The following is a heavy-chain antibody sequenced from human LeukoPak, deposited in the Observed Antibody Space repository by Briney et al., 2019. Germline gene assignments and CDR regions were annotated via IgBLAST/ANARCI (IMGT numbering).Heavy chain of an antibody. D-gene: IGHD4-17*01. J-gene: IGHJ4*02. CDR2: ISGSGGCT. V-gene: IGHV3-23*01. CDR1: GFTFSSYA. Sequence: PGGSLRLSCAASGFTFSSYAMSWVRQAPGKGLEWVSAISGSGGCTYYADSVKGRFTISRDNSKNTLYLQMNSLRAEDTAVYYCAKHFYGDYQISYFDHWGQGTLVTVSS. CDR3: AKHFYGDYQISYFDH.